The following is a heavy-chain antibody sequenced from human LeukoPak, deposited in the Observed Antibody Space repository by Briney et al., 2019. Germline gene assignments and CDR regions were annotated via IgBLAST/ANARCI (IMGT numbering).Heavy chain of an antibody. CDR3: ARDSSSWTYYFDY. D-gene: IGHD6-13*01. CDR1: GFTFSTYR. J-gene: IGHJ4*02. CDR2: IKQDGSEK. Sequence: GGSLRLSCAASGFTFSTYRMSWVRQAPGKGLEWVANIKQDGSEKHYVDSVKGRFTISRDNAKNTLYLQMNSLRAEDTAVYYCARDSSSWTYYFDYWGQGTLVTVSS. V-gene: IGHV3-7*01.